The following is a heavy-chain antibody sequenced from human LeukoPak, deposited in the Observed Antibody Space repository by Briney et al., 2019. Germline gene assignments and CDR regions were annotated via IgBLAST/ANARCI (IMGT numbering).Heavy chain of an antibody. CDR3: ARGRLDYCIGGSCYHQCDY. Sequence: SETLSLTCAVYGGSFSGYYWSWIRQPPGKGLEWIGEINHSGSTNYNPSLKSRVTISVDTSKNQFSLKLSSVTAADTAVYYCARGRLDYCIGGSCYHQCDYWGQGTLVTVLS. J-gene: IGHJ4*02. CDR2: INHSGST. V-gene: IGHV4-34*01. CDR1: GGSFSGYY. D-gene: IGHD2-15*01.